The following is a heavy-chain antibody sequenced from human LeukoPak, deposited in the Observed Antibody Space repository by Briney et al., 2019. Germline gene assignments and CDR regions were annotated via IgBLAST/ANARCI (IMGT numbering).Heavy chain of an antibody. V-gene: IGHV3-30*02. Sequence: GGSLRLSCAASRFTFSSYGMHWVRQAPGKGLELVAFIRYDGSNKYYADSVKGRFTISRDNSKNTLYLQMNSLRAEDTAVYYCAKDSVLRFLEWSPRPYYMDVWGKGTTVTVSS. D-gene: IGHD3-3*01. CDR1: RFTFSSYG. CDR2: IRYDGSNK. CDR3: AKDSVLRFLEWSPRPYYMDV. J-gene: IGHJ6*03.